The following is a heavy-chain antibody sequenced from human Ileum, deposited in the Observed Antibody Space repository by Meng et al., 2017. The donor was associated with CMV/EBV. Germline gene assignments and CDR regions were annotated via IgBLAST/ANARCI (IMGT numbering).Heavy chain of an antibody. V-gene: IGHV4-4*07. CDR1: GCSISSYY. CDR3: ARYCSGGSCYSGRHNWFDP. J-gene: IGHJ5*02. Sequence: ASGPRLVNPSDTLALLSTASGCSISSYYWCWLRQPGGKGLEWIGRIYTSGSTNYNPSLKSRVTMSVDTSKNQFSLKLSSVTAADTAVYYCARYCSGGSCYSGRHNWFDPWGQGTLVTVSS. CDR2: IYTSGST. D-gene: IGHD2-15*01.